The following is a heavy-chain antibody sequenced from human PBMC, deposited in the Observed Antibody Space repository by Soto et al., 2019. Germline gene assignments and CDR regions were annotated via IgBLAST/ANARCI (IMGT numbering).Heavy chain of an antibody. CDR1: GFTVSSTY. Sequence: EVQLVESGGGLVQPGGSLRLSCAASGFTVSSTYMNWVRQAPGKGLECVSVIYSGGSTNYADSVRGRFTISRDISKNTLYLQMNSLRAEDTAVYYCAREGRGVGNGVDVWGQGTRVTVSS. CDR3: AREGRGVGNGVDV. V-gene: IGHV3-66*01. J-gene: IGHJ6*02. D-gene: IGHD3-10*01. CDR2: IYSGGST.